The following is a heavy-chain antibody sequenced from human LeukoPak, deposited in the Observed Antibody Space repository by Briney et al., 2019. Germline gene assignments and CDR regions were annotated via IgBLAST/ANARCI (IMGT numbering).Heavy chain of an antibody. CDR3: ARVSLSNAIDI. CDR2: VYYGGNK. J-gene: IGHJ3*02. CDR1: GYSIKSGYY. V-gene: IGHV4-38-2*02. Sequence: SETLSLTCSVSGYSIKSGYYWGWIRQTPAKGLEWIGSVYYGGNKYDNPSLKSRVTILVDMSKNLFSLNLTSETAADTAVYYCARVSLSNAIDIWGQGAMVTVSS.